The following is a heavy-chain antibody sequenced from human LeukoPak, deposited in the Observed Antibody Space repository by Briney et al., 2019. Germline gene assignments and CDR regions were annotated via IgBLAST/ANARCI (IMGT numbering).Heavy chain of an antibody. Sequence: GESLKISCKGSGYSFTSYWIGWVRQMPGKGLEWMGIIYPGDSDTRYSPSFQGQVTISADKSISTAYLQWSSLKASDTAMYYCARRRYCSSTSCSGFDYWGQETLVTVSS. CDR1: GYSFTSYW. J-gene: IGHJ4*02. CDR2: IYPGDSDT. CDR3: ARRRYCSSTSCSGFDY. D-gene: IGHD2-2*01. V-gene: IGHV5-51*01.